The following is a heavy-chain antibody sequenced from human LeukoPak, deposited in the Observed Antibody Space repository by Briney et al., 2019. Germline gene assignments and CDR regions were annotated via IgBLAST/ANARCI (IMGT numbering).Heavy chain of an antibody. D-gene: IGHD4-23*01. CDR1: GFTFSSYS. CDR2: ISSSSSYI. CDR3: VRDPADYGGFDC. V-gene: IGHV3-21*01. Sequence: PGGSLRLSCAASGFTFSSYSMNWVRQAPGKGLEWVSSISSSSSYIYYADSVKGRFTISRDNAKNSLYLQMNSLRAEDTAVYYCVRDPADYGGFDCWGQGTLVTVSS. J-gene: IGHJ4*02.